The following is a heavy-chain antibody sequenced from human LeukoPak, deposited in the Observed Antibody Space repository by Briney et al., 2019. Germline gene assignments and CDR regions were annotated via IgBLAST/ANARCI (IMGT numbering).Heavy chain of an antibody. CDR3: ARAGGIVGAARYYYYMDV. D-gene: IGHD1-26*01. CDR1: GYTFTSYY. J-gene: IGHJ6*03. V-gene: IGHV1-46*01. Sequence: ASVKVSCKASGYTFTSYYMHWVRQAPGQGLEWMGGIIPMFDTTNYAQKFQGRVTMTRNTSISTAYMELSSLRSEDTAVYYCARAGGIVGAARYYYYMDVWGKGTTVTISS. CDR2: IIPMFDTT.